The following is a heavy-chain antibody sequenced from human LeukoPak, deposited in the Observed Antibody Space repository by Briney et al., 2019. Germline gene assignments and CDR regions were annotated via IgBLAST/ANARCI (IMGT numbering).Heavy chain of an antibody. V-gene: IGHV3-73*01. Sequence: GGSLKLSCAASGFSFSGSAMHWVRQASGKGLEWVGRIRSKANNYATAYAASVKGRFTISRDDSKNTAYLQMNSLKTEDTAVYYCTRRITMVRGAPPYDYYGMDVWGKGTTVTVSS. J-gene: IGHJ6*04. CDR2: IRSKANNYAT. CDR1: GFSFSGSA. CDR3: TRRITMVRGAPPYDYYGMDV. D-gene: IGHD3-10*01.